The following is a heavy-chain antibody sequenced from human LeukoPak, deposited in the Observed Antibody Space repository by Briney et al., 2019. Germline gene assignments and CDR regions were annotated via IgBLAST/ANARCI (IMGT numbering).Heavy chain of an antibody. CDR2: IYSGGIT. CDR1: GFTVSSNY. D-gene: IGHD2-21*01. Sequence: GGSLRLSCAASGFTVSSNYMSWVRQAPGKGLEWVSVIYSGGITYYADSVKGRFTISRDNSKNTLYLQMNSLRAEDTAVYYCARERVIAAAGDGFDSWGQGTLVTVSS. J-gene: IGHJ4*02. V-gene: IGHV3-53*01. CDR3: ARERVIAAAGDGFDS.